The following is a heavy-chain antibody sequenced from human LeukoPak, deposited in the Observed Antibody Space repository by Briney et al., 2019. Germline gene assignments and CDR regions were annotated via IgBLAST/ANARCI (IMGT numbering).Heavy chain of an antibody. J-gene: IGHJ2*01. D-gene: IGHD4-23*01. V-gene: IGHV4-59*01. CDR2: IYYRGNT. CDR3: ARDRDYGGSSIWYFDL. Sequence: SETLSLTCTVSGGSISSFYWSWIRQPPGKGLEWIGYIYYRGNTQYNPSLKSRVTISVDTSKNQFSLRLTSVTAADTAVYYCARDRDYGGSSIWYFDLWGRGTLVTVSS. CDR1: GGSISSFY.